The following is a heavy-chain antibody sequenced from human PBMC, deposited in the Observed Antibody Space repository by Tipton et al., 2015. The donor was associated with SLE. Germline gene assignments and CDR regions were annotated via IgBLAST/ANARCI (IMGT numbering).Heavy chain of an antibody. CDR3: ARDGILTGRFDY. V-gene: IGHV4-31*03. CDR1: GGSISSGGYY. D-gene: IGHD3-9*01. CDR2: IYYSGST. J-gene: IGHJ4*02. Sequence: TLSLTCTVSGGSISSGGYYWSWIRQHPGKGLEWIGYIYYSGSTYYNPSLKSRVTISVDTSKNQFSLKLSSVTAADTAVYYCARDGILTGRFDYWGQGTLVTVSS.